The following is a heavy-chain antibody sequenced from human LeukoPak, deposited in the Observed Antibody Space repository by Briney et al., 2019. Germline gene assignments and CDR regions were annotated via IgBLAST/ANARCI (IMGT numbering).Heavy chain of an antibody. CDR3: SRFYGDYPFYYYYYYGMDV. CDR1: GGSISSYY. V-gene: IGHV4-59*01. Sequence: PSETLSLTCTVSGGSISSYYWSWIRQPPGKGLGWIGYIYYSGSTNYNPSLNSRVTISVDTSKNQFSLKLSSVTAADTAVYYWSRFYGDYPFYYYYYYGMDVWGQGTTVTVSS. D-gene: IGHD4-17*01. J-gene: IGHJ6*02. CDR2: IYYSGST.